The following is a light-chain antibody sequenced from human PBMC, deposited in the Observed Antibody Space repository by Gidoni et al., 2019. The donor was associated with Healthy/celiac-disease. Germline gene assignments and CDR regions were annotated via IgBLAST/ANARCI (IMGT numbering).Light chain of an antibody. CDR3: QQSYSTPRT. CDR1: QSISSY. J-gene: IGKJ2*02. Sequence: DIQMTQSPSSLSAAVGDRVTITCRASQSISSYLPWYQQKPGKAPKLLIYAASSLQSGVPSRFSGSGSGTDFTLTISSLQPEDFATYYCQQSYSTPRTFGQGTKLEIK. CDR2: AAS. V-gene: IGKV1-39*01.